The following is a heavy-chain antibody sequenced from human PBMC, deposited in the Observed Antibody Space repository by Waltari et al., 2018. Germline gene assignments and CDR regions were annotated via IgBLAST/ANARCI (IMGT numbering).Heavy chain of an antibody. CDR1: GFTFSPYI. V-gene: IGHV3-30-3*01. CDR2: ISYDALTH. Sequence: VQLVESGGRVVQPEGSLRRSCAASGFTFSPYIMHWFRQPPGKGLEWVAVISYDALTHYYADSVKGRFTVSRDNANNTLYLQMNSLQIEDTAVYYCARERSRPLWGQGTLVIVSS. CDR3: ARERSRPL. J-gene: IGHJ4*02.